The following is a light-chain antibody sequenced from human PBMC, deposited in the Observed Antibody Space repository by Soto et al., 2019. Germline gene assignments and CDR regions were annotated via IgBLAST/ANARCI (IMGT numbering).Light chain of an antibody. CDR2: LGS. V-gene: IGKV2-28*01. CDR1: QSLLHSNGYNY. J-gene: IGKJ1*01. Sequence: DIVMSQTPLSLSVTPGQPASISCKSSQSLLHSNGYNYLDWYLQKPGQSPQLLIYLGSNRASGVPDRFSGSGSGTDFTLKISRVEAEDVGVYYCMQDLQTPWTFGQGTKVDI. CDR3: MQDLQTPWT.